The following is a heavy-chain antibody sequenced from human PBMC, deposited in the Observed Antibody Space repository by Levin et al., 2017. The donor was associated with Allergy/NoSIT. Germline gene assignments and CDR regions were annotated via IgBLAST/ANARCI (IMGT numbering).Heavy chain of an antibody. V-gene: IGHV4-39*01. J-gene: IGHJ2*01. D-gene: IGHD6-13*01. CDR2: IYYSGST. Sequence: SETLSLTCTVSGGSISSSSYYWGWIRQPPGKGLEWIGSIYYSGSTYYNPSLKSRVTISVDTSKNQFSLKLSSVTAADTAVYYCARIAAAGIFPWYFDLWGRGTLVTVSS. CDR3: ARIAAAGIFPWYFDL. CDR1: GGSISSSSYY.